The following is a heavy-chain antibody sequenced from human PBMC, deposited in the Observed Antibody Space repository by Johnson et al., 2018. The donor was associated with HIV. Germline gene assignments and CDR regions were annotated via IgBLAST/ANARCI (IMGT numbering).Heavy chain of an antibody. CDR2: ISSSGSTI. D-gene: IGHD1-26*01. J-gene: IGHJ3*02. Sequence: VQLVESGGGLVKPGGSLRLSCAASGFTFSDYYMSWIRQAPGKGLEWVSYISSSGSTIYYPDSVKGRFTISRDSAKNSLYLQMNSLKIEDPAVYYCARAAYSGSHHDAFDIWGQGTMVTVSS. V-gene: IGHV3-11*01. CDR3: ARAAYSGSHHDAFDI. CDR1: GFTFSDYY.